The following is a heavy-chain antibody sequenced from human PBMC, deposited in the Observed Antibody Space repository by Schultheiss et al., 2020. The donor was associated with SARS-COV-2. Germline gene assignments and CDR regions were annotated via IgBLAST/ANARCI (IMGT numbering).Heavy chain of an antibody. Sequence: SQTLSLTCTVSGGSISSYYWSWIRQPPGKGLEWIGEINHSGSTNYNPSLKSRVTISVDTSKNQFSLKLSSVTAADTAVYYCAKDGGDIVVVPAATFYYYFMDVWGKGTTVTVSS. CDR1: GGSISSYY. D-gene: IGHD2-2*01. J-gene: IGHJ6*03. CDR3: AKDGGDIVVVPAATFYYYFMDV. V-gene: IGHV4-34*01. CDR2: INHSGST.